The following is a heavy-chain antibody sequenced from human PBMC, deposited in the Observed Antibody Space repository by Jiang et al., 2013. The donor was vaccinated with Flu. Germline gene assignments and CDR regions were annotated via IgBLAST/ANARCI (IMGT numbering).Heavy chain of an antibody. Sequence: RQAPGQGLEWMGGVIPIFGTGNYAQKFQGRVTITADESTSTAYMELSSLRSEDTAVYYCASYSGRDGYNLGYYYYYMDVWGTGTTVTVSS. D-gene: IGHD5-24*01. CDR2: VIPIFGTG. CDR3: ASYSGRDGYNLGYYYYYMDV. V-gene: IGHV1-69*01. J-gene: IGHJ6*03.